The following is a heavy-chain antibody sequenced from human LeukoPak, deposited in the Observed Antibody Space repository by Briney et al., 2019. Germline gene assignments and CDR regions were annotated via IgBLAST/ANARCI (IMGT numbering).Heavy chain of an antibody. D-gene: IGHD5-18*01. CDR3: ARGTEPDTAMVTGDY. J-gene: IGHJ4*02. CDR1: GGSISSSSYY. CDR2: IYYSGST. V-gene: IGHV4-39*07. Sequence: SETLSHTCTVSGGSISSSSYYWGWIRQPPGKGLEWIGSIYYSGSTYYNPSLKSRVTISVDTSKNQFSLKLSSVTAADTAVYYCARGTEPDTAMVTGDYWGQGTLVTVSS.